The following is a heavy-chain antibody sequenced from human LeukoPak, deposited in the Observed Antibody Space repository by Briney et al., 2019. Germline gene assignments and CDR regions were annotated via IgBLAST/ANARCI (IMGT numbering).Heavy chain of an antibody. Sequence: GGSLRLSCAASGFTFISYGMTWVRQAPGKGLVWVSRMNSDGTTTNYADSVKGRFTISRDNAKNTLYLQMNSLTVEDTAVYYCTIAGSYRFDYWGQGTLVTVSP. D-gene: IGHD3-16*02. J-gene: IGHJ4*02. V-gene: IGHV3-74*01. CDR3: TIAGSYRFDY. CDR2: MNSDGTTT. CDR1: GFTFISYG.